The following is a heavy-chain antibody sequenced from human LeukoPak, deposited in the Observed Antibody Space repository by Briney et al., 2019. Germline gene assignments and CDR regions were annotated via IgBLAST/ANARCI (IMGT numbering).Heavy chain of an antibody. V-gene: IGHV4-34*01. J-gene: IGHJ6*03. CDR1: GGSFSGYS. Sequence: SETLSLTCAVYGGSFSGYSWTWIRQPPGKGLEWIGSIHHSGSTYYNPSLKSRVTMSIDNSKHHFSLSLTSVTAADTAVYYCAREGSRRLYMDVWGRGTTVTVSS. D-gene: IGHD6-25*01. CDR3: AREGSRRLYMDV. CDR2: IHHSGST.